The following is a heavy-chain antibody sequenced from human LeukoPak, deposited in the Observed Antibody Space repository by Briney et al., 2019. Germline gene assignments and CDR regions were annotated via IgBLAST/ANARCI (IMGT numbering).Heavy chain of an antibody. D-gene: IGHD3-10*01. CDR2: FYYSGNT. J-gene: IGHJ5*02. CDR1: GGSISSSSYY. V-gene: IGHV4-39*01. CDR3: ARQGYYYGSGSPKWGHNNWFDP. Sequence: TSETLSLTCTVSGGSISSSSYYWGWIRQPPGKGLEWIGRFYYSGNTYYNPSLKSRVTISIDTSKNQFSLKLSSVTAADTAVYYCARQGYYYGSGSPKWGHNNWFDPWGQGTLVTVSS.